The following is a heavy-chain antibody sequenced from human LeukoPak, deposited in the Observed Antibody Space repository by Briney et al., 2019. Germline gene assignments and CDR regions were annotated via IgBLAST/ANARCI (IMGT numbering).Heavy chain of an antibody. V-gene: IGHV4-39*01. J-gene: IGHJ4*02. CDR2: IYYSGST. D-gene: IGHD1-26*01. CDR3: ARLPIVGGTSFDY. CDR1: GGSISSSSYY. Sequence: SETLSLTCTDSGGSISSSSYYWGWIRQPPGKGLEWIGSIYYSGSTYYNPSLKSRVTISVDTSKNQSSLKLSSVPGADTAVYYCARLPIVGGTSFDYWGQGTLVTVSA.